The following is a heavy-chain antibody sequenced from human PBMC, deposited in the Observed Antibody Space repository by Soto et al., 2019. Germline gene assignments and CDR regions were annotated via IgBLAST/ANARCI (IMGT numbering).Heavy chain of an antibody. V-gene: IGHV1-18*01. CDR2: ISAYNGNT. Sequence: GIPVKVSSKASGYTFTSYGISWVRQAPGQGLEWMGWISAYNGNTNYAQKLQGRVTMTTDTSTSTAYMELRSLGSDDTAVYYCARDLAPRYYYGSGSGPLVWGQGTLVTVSS. D-gene: IGHD3-10*01. CDR1: GYTFTSYG. CDR3: ARDLAPRYYYGSGSGPLV. J-gene: IGHJ4*02.